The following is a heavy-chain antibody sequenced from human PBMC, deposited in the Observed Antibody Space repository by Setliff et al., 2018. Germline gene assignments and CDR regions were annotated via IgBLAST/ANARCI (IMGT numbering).Heavy chain of an antibody. V-gene: IGHV3-74*01. Sequence: GGSLRLSCAASGFTFSIYWMYWVRQVPGKGLVWVSRINGDGSSTNYADSVKGQFTVSRDNAKNTLYLQMNSLRAEDTAVYYCARDGHNVYYFDYWGLGTLVTVSS. J-gene: IGHJ4*02. CDR3: ARDGHNVYYFDY. D-gene: IGHD1-1*01. CDR2: INGDGSST. CDR1: GFTFSIYW.